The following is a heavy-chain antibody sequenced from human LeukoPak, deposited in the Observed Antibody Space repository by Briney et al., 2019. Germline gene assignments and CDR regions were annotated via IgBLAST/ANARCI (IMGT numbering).Heavy chain of an antibody. CDR2: IIPIFGTA. V-gene: IGHV1-69*05. CDR1: GGTFSSYA. D-gene: IGHD3-10*01. J-gene: IGHJ3*02. Sequence: GASVKVSCKASGGTFSSYAISWVRQAPGQGLEWMGGIIPIFGTANYAQKFQGRVTITTDESTSTAYMELSSLRSEDTAVYYCARDETLVRGVIITYFAFDIWGQGTMVTVSS. CDR3: ARDETLVRGVIITYFAFDI.